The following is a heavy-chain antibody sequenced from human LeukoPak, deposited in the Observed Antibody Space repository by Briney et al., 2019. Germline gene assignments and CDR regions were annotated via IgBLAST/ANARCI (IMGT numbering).Heavy chain of an antibody. CDR2: ISSDGGTT. CDR1: GFTFSSYV. CDR3: ARDTAEYCDFG. J-gene: IGHJ4*02. V-gene: IGHV3-64*01. Sequence: GGSLRLSCAASGFTFSSYVMHWVRQAPGKGLEYVAAISSDGGTTYYANSVKARFMISRDNSKNTLYLQMGGLRAEDMAVYYCARDTAEYCDFGWGQGTLVTVSS. D-gene: IGHD3-3*01.